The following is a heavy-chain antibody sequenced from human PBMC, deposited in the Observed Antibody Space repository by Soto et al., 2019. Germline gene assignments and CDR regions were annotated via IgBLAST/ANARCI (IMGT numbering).Heavy chain of an antibody. CDR1: GFTVSSNY. D-gene: IGHD2-15*01. V-gene: IGHV3-53*01. CDR2: IYSGGST. J-gene: IGHJ6*02. CDR3: ARKDGAYYYYGMDV. Sequence: PGGSLRLSCAASGFTVSSNYMSWVRQAPGKGLEWVSVIYSGGSTYYADSVKGRFTISRDNSKNTLYLQMNSLRAEDTAVYYCARKDGAYYYYGMDVWGQGTTVTVSS.